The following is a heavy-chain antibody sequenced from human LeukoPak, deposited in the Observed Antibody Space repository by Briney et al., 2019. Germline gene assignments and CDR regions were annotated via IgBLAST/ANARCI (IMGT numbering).Heavy chain of an antibody. Sequence: SVKVSCKASGGTFSSYAISWVRQAPGQGLEWMGRIIPILGIANYAQKFQGRVTITAGKSTSTAYMELSSLRSEDTAVYYCARDTIFGVVITDYWGQGTLVTVSS. CDR3: ARDTIFGVVITDY. CDR2: IIPILGIA. V-gene: IGHV1-69*04. CDR1: GGTFSSYA. J-gene: IGHJ4*02. D-gene: IGHD3-3*01.